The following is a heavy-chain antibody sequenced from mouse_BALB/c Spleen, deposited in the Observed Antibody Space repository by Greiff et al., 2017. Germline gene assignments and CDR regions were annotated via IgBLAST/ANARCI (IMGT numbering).Heavy chain of an antibody. V-gene: IGHV1S81*02. CDR1: GYTFTSYY. Sequence: QEQLKESGAELVKPGASVKLSCKASGYTFTSYYMYWVKQRPGQGLEWIGEINPSNGGTNFNEKFKSKATLTVDKSSSTAYMQLSSLTSEDSAVYYCTRGDSSGYEDWGQGTTLTVSS. CDR3: TRGDSSGYED. CDR2: INPSNGGT. D-gene: IGHD3-2*01. J-gene: IGHJ2*01.